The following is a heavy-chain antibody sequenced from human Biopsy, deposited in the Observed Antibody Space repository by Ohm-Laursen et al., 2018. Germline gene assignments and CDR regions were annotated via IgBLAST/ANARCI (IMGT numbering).Heavy chain of an antibody. D-gene: IGHD1-26*01. CDR1: GNTFATYH. CDR2: VIPVFGTT. V-gene: IGHV1-69*15. CDR3: ARYASYSGNYGHFDY. J-gene: IGHJ4*02. Sequence: SSVKVSCKASGNTFATYHIHWVRQAPGQGLEWMGKVIPVFGTTDYAQNFQGRLTLTADESTSTVYMDLTGLRSDDTGIYYCARYASYSGNYGHFDYWGQGTLVTVSS.